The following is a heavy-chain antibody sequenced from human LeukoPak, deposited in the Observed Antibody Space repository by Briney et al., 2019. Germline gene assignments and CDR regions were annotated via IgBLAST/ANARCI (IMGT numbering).Heavy chain of an antibody. V-gene: IGHV3-7*04. CDR1: GSTFSSYW. J-gene: IGHJ4*02. D-gene: IGHD2-8*01. Sequence: PGGSLRLSCEVSGSTFSSYWMSWVRRAPGKGLQCVAIIIQDGSAKYYVDSVRGRFTISRDNAKNSLYLQMNSLRDDDTAVYYCARGTNLDFWGQGTLVTVSS. CDR2: IIQDGSAK. CDR3: ARGTNLDF.